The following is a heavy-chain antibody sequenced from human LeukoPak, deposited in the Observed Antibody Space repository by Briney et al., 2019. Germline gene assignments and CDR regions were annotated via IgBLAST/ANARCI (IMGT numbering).Heavy chain of an antibody. CDR2: IRDNGAST. J-gene: IGHJ4*02. Sequence: GGSLTLSCAASRLTLSSYAMSWVRQAPGKGLEWVSTIRDNGASTFHADSVKGRFTISRDNSKNTLFLQMNSLRAEDTAIYYCSSGWFYWGQGILVTVSS. CDR1: RLTLSSYA. CDR3: SSGWFY. V-gene: IGHV3-23*01. D-gene: IGHD6-19*01.